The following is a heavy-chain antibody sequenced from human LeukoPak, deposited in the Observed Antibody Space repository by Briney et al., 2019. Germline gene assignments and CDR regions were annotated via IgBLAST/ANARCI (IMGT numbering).Heavy chain of an antibody. CDR2: ISYDGSNK. D-gene: IGHD3-10*01. CDR1: GFTFSSYS. V-gene: IGHV3-30*18. J-gene: IGHJ3*02. Sequence: PGGSLRLSCAASGFTFSSYSMNWARQAPGKGLEWVAVISYDGSNKYYADSVKGRFTISRDNSKNTLFLQMNSLRAEDTAVYYCAKGYGSGSYFAFDIWGQGTMVTVSS. CDR3: AKGYGSGSYFAFDI.